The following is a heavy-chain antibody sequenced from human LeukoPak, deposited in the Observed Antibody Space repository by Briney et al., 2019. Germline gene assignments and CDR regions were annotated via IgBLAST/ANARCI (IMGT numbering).Heavy chain of an antibody. V-gene: IGHV1-8*03. CDR1: GYTFTSYD. CDR2: MNPNSGNT. CDR3: ARVEEGYYYYYMDV. J-gene: IGHJ6*03. Sequence: ASVKVSCKASGYTFTSYDINWVRQATGQGLEWMGWMNPNSGNTGYAQKFQGRVTITRNTSISTAYMELSSLRSEDTAVYYCARVEEGYYYYYMDVWGKGTTVTISS.